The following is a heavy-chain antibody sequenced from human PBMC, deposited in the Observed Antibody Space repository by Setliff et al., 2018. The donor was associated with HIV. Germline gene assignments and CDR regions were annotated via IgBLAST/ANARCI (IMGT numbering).Heavy chain of an antibody. CDR1: GHTFTNVD. Sequence: ASVKVSCKASGHTFTNVDIHWLRRATGQGLEWMGWMNPNTGVSGYALKFQARVTMTRDTSISTAYMGLSSLTSEDTAVYYCARGEGVGGVVITGGLDVWGKGTTVTVSS. CDR2: MNPNTGVS. CDR3: ARGEGVGGVVITGGLDV. J-gene: IGHJ6*04. D-gene: IGHD3-10*01. V-gene: IGHV1-8*01.